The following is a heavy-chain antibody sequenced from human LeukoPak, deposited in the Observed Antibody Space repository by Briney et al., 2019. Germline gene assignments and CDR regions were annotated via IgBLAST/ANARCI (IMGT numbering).Heavy chain of an antibody. CDR1: GGSISSYY. CDR2: IYTSGST. J-gene: IGHJ4*02. CDR3: ARLSGSYFSYFDY. V-gene: IGHV4-4*09. Sequence: SETLSLTCTVSGGSISSYYWSWILQPPGKRLEWIGYIYTSGSTNYNPSLKSRVTISVDTPKNQFSLKLSSVTAADTVVYYCARLSGSYFSYFDYWGQGTLVTVSS. D-gene: IGHD1-26*01.